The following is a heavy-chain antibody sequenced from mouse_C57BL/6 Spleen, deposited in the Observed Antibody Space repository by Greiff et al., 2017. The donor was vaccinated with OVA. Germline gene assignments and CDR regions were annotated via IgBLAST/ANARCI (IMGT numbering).Heavy chain of an antibody. CDR3: TRPGGDYVRFAY. V-gene: IGHV6-6*01. J-gene: IGHJ3*01. CDR1: GFTFSDAW. CDR2: IRNKANNHAT. D-gene: IGHD2-4*01. Sequence: EVKVEESGGGLVQPGGSMKLSCAASGFTFSDAWMDWVRQSPEKGLEWVAEIRNKANNHATYYAESVKGRFTISRDDSKSSVYLQMNSLRAEDTGIYYCTRPGGDYVRFAYWGQGTLVTVSA.